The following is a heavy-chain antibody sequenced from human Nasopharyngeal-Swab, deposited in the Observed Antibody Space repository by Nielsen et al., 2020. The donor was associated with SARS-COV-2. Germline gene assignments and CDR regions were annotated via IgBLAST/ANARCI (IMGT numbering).Heavy chain of an antibody. Sequence: ASVKVSCKASGYTFTSYGISWVRQAPGQGLEWMGWISAYNGNTNYAQKLQGRVTMTTDTSTSTAYMELRSLRSDDTAVYYCAREVRYFDWLSQNYGMDVWGQGTTVTVPS. CDR3: AREVRYFDWLSQNYGMDV. V-gene: IGHV1-18*01. CDR1: GYTFTSYG. D-gene: IGHD3-9*01. CDR2: ISAYNGNT. J-gene: IGHJ6*02.